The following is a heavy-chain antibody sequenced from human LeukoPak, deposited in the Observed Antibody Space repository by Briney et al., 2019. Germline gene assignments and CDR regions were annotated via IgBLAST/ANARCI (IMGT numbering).Heavy chain of an antibody. CDR1: GGSISSYY. V-gene: IGHV4-59*01. CDR3: ARGDSSGWYVY. Sequence: SETLSLTCTVSGGSISSYYWSWIRQPPGKGLEWIGYIYYSGSTNYNPSLKSRVTISVDTSKNQFSLKLSSVTAADTAVYHCARGDSSGWYVYWGQGTLVTVSS. J-gene: IGHJ4*02. D-gene: IGHD6-19*01. CDR2: IYYSGST.